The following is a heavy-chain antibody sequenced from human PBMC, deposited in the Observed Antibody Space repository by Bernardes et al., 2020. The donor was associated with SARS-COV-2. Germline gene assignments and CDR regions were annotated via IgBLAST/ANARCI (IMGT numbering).Heavy chain of an antibody. CDR3: AKALYGSGNYYAFDI. V-gene: IGHV3-23*01. D-gene: IGHD3-10*01. J-gene: IGHJ3*02. CDR2: ISIGGNT. Sequence: GGSLRLSCAASGFSFSTSAMSWVRQAPGKGLEWVSSISIGGNTYFADSVKGRFTISRDTSKNTLYLQMNSLIAEDTAVYYCAKALYGSGNYYAFDIWGQGTMVTVSS. CDR1: GFSFSTSA.